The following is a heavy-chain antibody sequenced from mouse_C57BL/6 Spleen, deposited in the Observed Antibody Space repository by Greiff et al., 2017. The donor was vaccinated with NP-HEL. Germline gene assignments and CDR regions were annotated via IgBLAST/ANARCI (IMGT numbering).Heavy chain of an antibody. CDR1: GYTFTSYD. Sequence: QVQLKQSGPELVEPGASVKLSCKASGYTFTSYDINWVKQRPGQGLEWIGWIYPRDGSTKYNEKFKGKATLTVDTSSSTAYMELHSLTSEDSAVYFCARHYYDYDWYFDVWGTGTTVTVSS. CDR3: ARHYYDYDWYFDV. J-gene: IGHJ1*03. V-gene: IGHV1-85*01. CDR2: IYPRDGST. D-gene: IGHD2-4*01.